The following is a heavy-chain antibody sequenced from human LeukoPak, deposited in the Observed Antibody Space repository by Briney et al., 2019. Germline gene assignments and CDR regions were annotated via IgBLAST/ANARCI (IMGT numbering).Heavy chain of an antibody. CDR3: AKDWNPSPNWFGP. Sequence: PGGSPRLSCAASGFIFSTYAMNWVRQGQGKGLERISGVSNSGVSTNYAASVKGRFTISRDNSKNMLYLQMNGLRAEDTAVYYCAKDWNPSPNWFGPWGQGTLVIVSS. D-gene: IGHD1-1*01. J-gene: IGHJ5*02. CDR1: GFIFSTYA. CDR2: VSNSGVST. V-gene: IGHV3-23*01.